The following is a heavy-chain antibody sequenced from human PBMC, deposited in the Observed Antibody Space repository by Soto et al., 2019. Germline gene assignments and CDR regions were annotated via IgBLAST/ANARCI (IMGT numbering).Heavy chain of an antibody. V-gene: IGHV2-5*02. CDR2: FYWDDDK. J-gene: IGHJ6*02. D-gene: IGHD2-15*01. Sequence: QITLKESGPTLVKPTQTLTLTCTFSGFSLSTSGVGVGWIRQPPGKALEWLALFYWDDDKGYSPSLNSRLTIPKXXTXDXXVLTMTNKDPVDTVTYYCSHRRIYCCCGGCEPMDVWGQGTPVTVSS. CDR3: SHRRIYCCCGGCEPMDV. CDR1: GFSLSTSGVG.